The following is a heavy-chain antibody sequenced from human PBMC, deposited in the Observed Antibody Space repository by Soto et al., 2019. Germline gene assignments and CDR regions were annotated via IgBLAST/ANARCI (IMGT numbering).Heavy chain of an antibody. CDR1: GGTFRSLV. J-gene: IGHJ3*01. V-gene: IGHV1-69*01. Sequence: QVQLVQSGAEVKKPGSSWKVSSRASGGTFRSLVISWVRKAPGQGLEWLGGFIPMFGTANYPLKFQGRVTLSANDSTSTAYMELSSLTSEDTAMYFCARDRSGPGNWNYDTFDLWGQGTMVTVSS. D-gene: IGHD1-7*01. CDR3: ARDRSGPGNWNYDTFDL. CDR2: FIPMFGTA.